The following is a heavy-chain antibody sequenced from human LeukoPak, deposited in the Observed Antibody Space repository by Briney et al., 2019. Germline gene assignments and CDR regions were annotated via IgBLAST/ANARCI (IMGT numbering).Heavy chain of an antibody. V-gene: IGHV4-59*01. Sequence: SETLSLTCTVSGGSISSYYWRWIRQPPGKGLEWVGYIYYSGSTNYNPSLKSRVTISVDTSKNQFSLKLSSVTAADTAVYYCARDADLHWYFDLWGRGTLVTVSS. CDR1: GGSISSYY. CDR2: IYYSGST. CDR3: ARDADLHWYFDL. J-gene: IGHJ2*01.